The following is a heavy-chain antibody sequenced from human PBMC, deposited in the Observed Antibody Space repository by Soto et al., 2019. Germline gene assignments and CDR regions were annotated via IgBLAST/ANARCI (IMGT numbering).Heavy chain of an antibody. CDR1: GYTFTSYA. CDR2: INAGNGNT. D-gene: IGHD6-13*01. V-gene: IGHV1-3*01. CDR3: ARDRGGYSSSWYEGYYFDY. J-gene: IGHJ4*02. Sequence: ASVKVSCKASGYTFTSYAMHWVRQASGQRLEWMGWINAGNGNTKYSQKFQGRVTITRDTSASTAYMELSSLRSEDTAVYYCARDRGGYSSSWYEGYYFDYWGQGTLVTVS.